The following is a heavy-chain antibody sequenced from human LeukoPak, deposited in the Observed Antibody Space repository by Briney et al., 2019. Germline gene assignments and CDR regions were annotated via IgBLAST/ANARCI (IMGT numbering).Heavy chain of an antibody. CDR3: AKDPTVEDSSGWWYNWFDP. Sequence: GGSLRLSCAASGFTFSSYSMNWVRQAPGKGLEWVSAISGSGGSTYYADSVKGRFTISRDNSKNTLYLQMNSLRAEDTAVYYCAKDPTVEDSSGWWYNWFDPWGQGTLVTVSS. V-gene: IGHV3-23*01. J-gene: IGHJ5*02. CDR1: GFTFSSYS. CDR2: ISGSGGST. D-gene: IGHD6-19*01.